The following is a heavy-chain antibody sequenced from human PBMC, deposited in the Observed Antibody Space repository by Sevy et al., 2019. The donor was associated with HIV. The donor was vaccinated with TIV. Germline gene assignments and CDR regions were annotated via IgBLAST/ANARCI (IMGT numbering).Heavy chain of an antibody. V-gene: IGHV3-23*01. CDR3: ASGDTTMITDLDY. Sequence: GGSLRLSCGASGFTFSNYAMSWVRQAPGKGPEWVSGINNGGSTYYEDSVKGRFTISRDNTKKMLFLQMNSLRAEDTAVYYCASGDTTMITDLDYWGQGALVTVSS. CDR1: GFTFSNYA. CDR2: INNGGST. D-gene: IGHD5-18*01. J-gene: IGHJ4*02.